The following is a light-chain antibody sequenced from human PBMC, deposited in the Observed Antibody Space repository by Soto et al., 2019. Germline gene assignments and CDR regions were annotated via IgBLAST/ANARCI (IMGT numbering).Light chain of an antibody. Sequence: QPALKQLSSVYRAAVEAIGISTHGTSSDVGGYNYVSWYQQHPGKAPKLIIYDVTNRPSGVSNRFSGSKSGNTASLTISGLQAEDEADYYCSSYTSSSTYVFGTGTKVTVL. CDR2: DVT. J-gene: IGLJ1*01. CDR3: SSYTSSSTYV. V-gene: IGLV2-14*01. CDR1: SSDVGGYNY.